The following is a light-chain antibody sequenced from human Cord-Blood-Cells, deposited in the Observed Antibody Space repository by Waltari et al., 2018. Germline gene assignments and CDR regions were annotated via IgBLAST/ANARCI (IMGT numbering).Light chain of an antibody. CDR2: EDN. CDR3: QSYDSSNVV. V-gene: IGLV6-57*02. J-gene: IGLJ2*01. Sequence: NFMLTQPHSVSESPGKTVTISCPGSSGSIASNSVQWYQQRPGSAPTTVIYEDNQRPSGVPDRFSGSIDSSSNSASLTISGLKTEDEADYYCQSYDSSNVVFGGGTKLTVL. CDR1: SGSIASNS.